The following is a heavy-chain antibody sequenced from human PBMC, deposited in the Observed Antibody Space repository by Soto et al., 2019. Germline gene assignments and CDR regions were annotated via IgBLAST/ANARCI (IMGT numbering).Heavy chain of an antibody. J-gene: IGHJ4*02. Sequence: QITLKESGPTLVKPTQTLTLTCTFSGFSLSTSGVGVGWIRQPPGKALEWLALIYWDDDKRYSPSLKSRLTITKDTSKNQVVLTMTNMDPVDTATYYCAHWYYHDSSGYYRYYFDYWGQGTLVTVSS. D-gene: IGHD3-22*01. CDR3: AHWYYHDSSGYYRYYFDY. CDR2: IYWDDDK. CDR1: GFSLSTSGVG. V-gene: IGHV2-5*02.